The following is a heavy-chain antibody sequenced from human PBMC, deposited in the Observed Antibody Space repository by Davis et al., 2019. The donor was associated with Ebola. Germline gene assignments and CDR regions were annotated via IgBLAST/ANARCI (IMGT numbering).Heavy chain of an antibody. CDR1: GFTFSDHY. CDR2: SRNKANSYTT. J-gene: IGHJ4*02. CDR3: ARSLKTREFDS. Sequence: PGGSLRLSCAASGFTFSDHYMDWVRQAPGQGLEWVARSRNKANSYTTEYAASVKRRFTIPRDDSENSLSLQMNSLKTEDTAVYYCARSLKTREFDSWGQGTLVTVSS. V-gene: IGHV3-72*01.